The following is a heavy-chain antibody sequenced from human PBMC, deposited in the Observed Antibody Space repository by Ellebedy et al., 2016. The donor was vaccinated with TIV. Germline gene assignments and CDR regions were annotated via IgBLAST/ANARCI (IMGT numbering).Heavy chain of an antibody. V-gene: IGHV4-4*02. CDR3: ARILTAYYNQYYDGMGV. Sequence: SETLSLTXAVSGASISSNNWWSWVRQPPGKGLEWIGDVFHTGRANYNPSLKSRVTISVEKSKNQFSLQLSSVTAADTAIYYCARILTAYYNQYYDGMGVWGQGTTVTVSS. J-gene: IGHJ6*02. CDR2: VFHTGRA. CDR1: GASISSNNW. D-gene: IGHD3-9*01.